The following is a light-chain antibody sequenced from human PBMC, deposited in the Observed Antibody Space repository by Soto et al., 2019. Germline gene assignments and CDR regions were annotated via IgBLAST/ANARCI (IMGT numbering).Light chain of an antibody. V-gene: IGLV2-14*01. J-gene: IGLJ2*01. CDR2: EVA. CDR1: SSDVGSYNY. Sequence: QSALTQPASVSGSPGQSITISCTGTSSDVGSYNYVSWYQHHPGKAPKVIIYEVANRPSGISNRFSGSKSGNTAYLTISGLQAEDEADYYCSSYTHSNTVVFAGGTKLTVL. CDR3: SSYTHSNTVV.